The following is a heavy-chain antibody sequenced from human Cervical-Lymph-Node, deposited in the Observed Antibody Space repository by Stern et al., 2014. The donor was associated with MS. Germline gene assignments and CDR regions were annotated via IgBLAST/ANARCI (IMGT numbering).Heavy chain of an antibody. D-gene: IGHD1-7*01. CDR3: AKSGIRVVGTTFSGFGMDV. V-gene: IGHV3-30*18. J-gene: IGHJ6*02. Sequence: QVQLVQSGGGVVQPGRSLRLSCAASGFTFSSYGMHWVRQAPGKGLEWVAVISYDGSNKYYADSVKGRFTISRDNSKNTLYLQMNSLRAEDTAVYYCAKSGIRVVGTTFSGFGMDVWGQGTTVTVSS. CDR1: GFTFSSYG. CDR2: ISYDGSNK.